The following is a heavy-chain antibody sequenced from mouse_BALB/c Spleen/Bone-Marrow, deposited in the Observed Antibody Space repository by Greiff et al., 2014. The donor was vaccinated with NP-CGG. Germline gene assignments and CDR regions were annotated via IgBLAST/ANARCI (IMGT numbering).Heavy chain of an antibody. J-gene: IGHJ3*01. CDR2: INPSSGYT. Sequence: QVQLKESGAELARPGASVKMSCKASGYTFTSYTMHWVKQRPGQGLEWIGYINPSSGYTNYNQKFKDKATLTADKSSSTAYMQLSSRTSEDSAVYYCASANWDSGGPFAYWGQGTLVTVS. D-gene: IGHD4-1*01. V-gene: IGHV1-4*01. CDR1: GYTFTSYT. CDR3: ASANWDSGGPFAY.